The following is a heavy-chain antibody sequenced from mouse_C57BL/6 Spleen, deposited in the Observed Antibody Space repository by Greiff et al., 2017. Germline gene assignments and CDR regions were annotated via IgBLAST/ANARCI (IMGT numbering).Heavy chain of an antibody. CDR3: ARGDSSGFLFAY. V-gene: IGHV1-55*01. J-gene: IGHJ3*01. CDR2: IYPGSGST. D-gene: IGHD3-2*02. CDR1: GYTFTSYW. Sequence: QVQLQQPGAELVKPGASVKMSCKASGYTFTSYWITWVKQRPGQGLEWIGDIYPGSGSTNYNEKFKSKATLTVDTSSSTAYMQLSILTSEDSAVYYGARGDSSGFLFAYWGQGTLVTVSA.